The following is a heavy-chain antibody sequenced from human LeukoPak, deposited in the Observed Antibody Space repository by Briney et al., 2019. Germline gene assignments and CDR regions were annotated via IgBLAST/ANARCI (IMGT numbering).Heavy chain of an antibody. V-gene: IGHV3-43*02. J-gene: IGHJ5*02. D-gene: IGHD2-15*01. Sequence: GGSLRLSCAASGFTFDDSAMHWVRQAPGEGLEWVSLIYGEGDATFYADSVKGRFTISRDNSKHSLYLQMSSLRTEDTAVYYCAKGAFLPVFHYCSGGSCYNWFDPWGLGTLVTVSS. CDR1: GFTFDDSA. CDR2: IYGEGDAT. CDR3: AKGAFLPVFHYCSGGSCYNWFDP.